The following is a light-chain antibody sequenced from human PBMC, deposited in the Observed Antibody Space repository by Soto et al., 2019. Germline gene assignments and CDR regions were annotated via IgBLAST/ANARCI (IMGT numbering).Light chain of an antibody. V-gene: IGKV3-11*01. J-gene: IGKJ4*01. CDR3: QQRSNWPLT. Sequence: EIVLTQSPATLSLSPGERATLSCRASQSVTTHLAWYQQKPGQAPRLLIYDASNRATGIPARFSGSGSGTDVTLTISSLEPEDFAVYYCQQRSNWPLTFGGGTTLEIK. CDR1: QSVTTH. CDR2: DAS.